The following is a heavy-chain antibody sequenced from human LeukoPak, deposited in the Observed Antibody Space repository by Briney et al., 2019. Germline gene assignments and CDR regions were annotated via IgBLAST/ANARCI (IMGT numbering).Heavy chain of an antibody. CDR3: ARDERVVVVPAAAMRRGWFDP. CDR1: GFTFSSYS. D-gene: IGHD2-2*01. CDR2: ISSSSSYI. Sequence: GGSLRLSCAASGFTFSSYSMNWVRQAPGKGLEWVSSISSSSSYIYYADSVKGRFTISRDNAKNSLYLRMNSLRAEDTAVYYCARDERVVVVPAAAMRRGWFDPWGQGTLVTVSS. V-gene: IGHV3-21*01. J-gene: IGHJ5*02.